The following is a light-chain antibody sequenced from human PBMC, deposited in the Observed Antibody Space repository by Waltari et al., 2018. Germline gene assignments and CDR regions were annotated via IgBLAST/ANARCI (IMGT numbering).Light chain of an antibody. CDR3: QKYGTLPAT. CDR2: EAS. CDR1: QSVSRY. Sequence: EIVLTQSPGTLSLSPGEGATLSCRASQSVSRYLAWYQQKAGQPPRLLIYEASSRATGIPDRVSGSGSGTDFSLTISRLEPEDFAVYYCQKYGTLPATFGQGTKVEIK. J-gene: IGKJ1*01. V-gene: IGKV3-20*01.